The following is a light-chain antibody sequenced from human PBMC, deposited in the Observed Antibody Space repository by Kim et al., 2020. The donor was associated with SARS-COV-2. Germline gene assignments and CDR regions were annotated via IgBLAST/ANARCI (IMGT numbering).Light chain of an antibody. J-gene: IGKJ2*01. CDR3: QQYNSYSEYT. CDR2: DAS. V-gene: IGKV1-5*01. Sequence: DIQMTQSPSTLSASVGDRVTLTCRASQSINTWLAWYQQKPGKAPKLLIYDASSLESGVPSRFSGSGSGTEFTLTISGLQPDDFATYYCQQYNSYSEYTFGQGTKVEI. CDR1: QSINTW.